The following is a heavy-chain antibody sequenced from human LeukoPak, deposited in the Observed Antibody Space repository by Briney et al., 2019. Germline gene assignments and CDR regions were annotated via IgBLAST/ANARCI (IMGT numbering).Heavy chain of an antibody. CDR1: GFTFSSYA. CDR3: AKRTTPNSGSYYNWFDP. J-gene: IGHJ5*02. V-gene: IGHV3-23*01. D-gene: IGHD1-26*01. CDR2: INGSGGST. Sequence: GGSLRLSCAASGFTFSSYAMSWVRQAPGKGLEWVSAINGSGGSTYYADSVKGRFTISRDNSRNTLYLQMNSLRAEDTAVYYCAKRTTPNSGSYYNWFDPWGQGTLVTVSS.